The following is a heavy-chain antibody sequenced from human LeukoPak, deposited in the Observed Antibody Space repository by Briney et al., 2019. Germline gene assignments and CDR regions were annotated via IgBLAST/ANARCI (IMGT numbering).Heavy chain of an antibody. CDR2: ISRSSSYI. CDR1: GFTFSNYG. Sequence: GGSLRLSCAASGFTFSNYGMHWVRQAPGKGLECVSCISRSSSYIYYADSVKGRFTISRDDAKNSLYLQMNSLRAEDTAVYYCARVPDYGDHWGQGTLVTVSS. J-gene: IGHJ4*02. V-gene: IGHV3-21*01. CDR3: ARVPDYGDH.